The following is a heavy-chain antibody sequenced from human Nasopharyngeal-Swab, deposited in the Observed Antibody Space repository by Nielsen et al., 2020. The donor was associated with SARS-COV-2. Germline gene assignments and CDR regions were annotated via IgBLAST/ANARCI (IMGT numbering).Heavy chain of an antibody. CDR2: ISYDGSSN. V-gene: IGHV3-30-3*01. D-gene: IGHD3-22*01. J-gene: IGHJ5*02. Sequence: GGSLRLSCAATGFIFSTYAMHWDRQDTGKGLEWVALISYDGSSNYYAHSVKGRFTISRDNSKNTLYLQMNSLRGEDTAVYYCARPARRGLNWFDPWGQGTLVTVSS. CDR1: GFIFSTYA. CDR3: ARPARRGLNWFDP.